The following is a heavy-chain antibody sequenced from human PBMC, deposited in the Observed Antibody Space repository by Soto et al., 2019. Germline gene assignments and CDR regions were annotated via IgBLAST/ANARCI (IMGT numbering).Heavy chain of an antibody. D-gene: IGHD2-21*01. J-gene: IGHJ6*02. CDR2: MSYDGSNK. CDR3: ARSGVAMSHHYFYGMDV. CDR1: GFTFTIYA. V-gene: IGHV3-30-3*01. Sequence: SGGSLRLSCAASGFTFTIYAIHWVRQAPGKGLEWVAVMSYDGSNKYYADSVKGRFTISRDTSENTLHLQMNSLRTEDTAVYYCARSGVAMSHHYFYGMDVWGQGTTVTVSS.